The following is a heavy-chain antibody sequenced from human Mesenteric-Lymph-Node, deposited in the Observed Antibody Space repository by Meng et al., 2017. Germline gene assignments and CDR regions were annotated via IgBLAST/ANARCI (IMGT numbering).Heavy chain of an antibody. CDR1: GFTFDDYA. CDR3: AKAANIAALNY. D-gene: IGHD6-6*01. Sequence: GGSLRLSCAASGFTFDDYAMHWVRQAPGKGLEWVSGISWNSGSIGYADSVKGRFTISRDNAKNSLYLQMNSLRAEDTALYYCAKAANIAALNYWGQGTLVTVSS. J-gene: IGHJ4*02. V-gene: IGHV3-9*01. CDR2: ISWNSGSI.